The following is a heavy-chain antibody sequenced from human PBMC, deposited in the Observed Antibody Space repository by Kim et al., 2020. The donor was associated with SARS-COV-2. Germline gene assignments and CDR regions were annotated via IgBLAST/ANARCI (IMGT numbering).Heavy chain of an antibody. J-gene: IGHJ6*02. CDR3: ASDFWEWDHTTAYYGMDI. V-gene: IGHV3-66*01. Sequence: GGSLRLSCTTSAFTVTSNYVNWVRQAPGKGLEWVSVIYTSGRVYYADSVKGRFTISSEKSKNTVFLQLNALRPEDTAVYYCASDFWEWDHTTAYYGMDIWGQGPTVIVTS. CDR1: AFTVTSNY. D-gene: IGHD3-3*01. CDR2: IYTSGRV.